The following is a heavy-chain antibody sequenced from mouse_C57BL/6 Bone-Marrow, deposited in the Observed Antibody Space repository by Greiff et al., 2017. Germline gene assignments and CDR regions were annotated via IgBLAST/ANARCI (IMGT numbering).Heavy chain of an antibody. CDR1: GYTFTSYW. D-gene: IGHD2-1*01. V-gene: IGHV1-72*01. J-gene: IGHJ1*03. CDR3: AHGNYFYWYFAV. CDR2: IDPNSGGT. Sequence: QVQLQQPGAELVKPGASVTLSCKASGYTFTSYWMHWVKQRPGRGLEWIGRIDPNSGGTKYNEKFKSKATLTVDKPSSTAYMQLSSLTSEDSAVDDCAHGNYFYWYFAVWGTGTTVTVSS.